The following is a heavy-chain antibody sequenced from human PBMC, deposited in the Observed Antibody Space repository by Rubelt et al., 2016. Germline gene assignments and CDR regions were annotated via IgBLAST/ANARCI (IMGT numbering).Heavy chain of an antibody. CDR1: GFTFSSYA. V-gene: IGHV3-30*04. CDR3: ARGAMGARIQLWLRDGMDV. J-gene: IGHJ6*02. CDR2: ISYDGSNK. Sequence: GFTFSSYAMHWVRQAPGKGLEWVAVISYDGSNKYYADSVKGRFTISRDNSKNTLYLQMNSLRVEDTAVYYCARGAMGARIQLWLRDGMDVWGQGTTVTVSS. D-gene: IGHD5-18*01.